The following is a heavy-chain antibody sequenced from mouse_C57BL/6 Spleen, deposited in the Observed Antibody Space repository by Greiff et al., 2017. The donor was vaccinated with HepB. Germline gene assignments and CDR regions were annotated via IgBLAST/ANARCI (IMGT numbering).Heavy chain of an antibody. D-gene: IGHD2-3*01. CDR3: VRHYDGLYYYAMDF. CDR2: IRSKSNNYAT. V-gene: IGHV10-1*01. J-gene: IGHJ4*01. CDR1: GFSFNTYA. Sequence: DVMLVESGGGLVQPKGSLKLSCAASGFSFNTYAMNWVRQAPGKGLEWVARIRSKSNNYATYYADSVKDRFTISRDDSESMLYLQMNNLKTEDTAMYYCVRHYDGLYYYAMDFWGQGTSVTVSS.